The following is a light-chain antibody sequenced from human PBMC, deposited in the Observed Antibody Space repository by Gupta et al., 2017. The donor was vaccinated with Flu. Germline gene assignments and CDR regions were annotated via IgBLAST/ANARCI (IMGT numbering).Light chain of an antibody. Sequence: SSELPQPPSVSVSPGQTARITCSGDSLAKKYAYWYQQKSGPAPVLVIYEDNKRPSGIPARFSGSSSGTTATLNITGDQVEDEADYYCYSTDSSSGNPSFGGGTKLAVL. CDR3: YSTDSSSGNPS. J-gene: IGLJ2*01. V-gene: IGLV3-10*01. CDR2: EDN. CDR1: SLAKKY.